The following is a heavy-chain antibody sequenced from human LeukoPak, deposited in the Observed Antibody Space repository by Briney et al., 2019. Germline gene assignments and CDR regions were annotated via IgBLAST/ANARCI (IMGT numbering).Heavy chain of an antibody. CDR2: IWYDGSNK. D-gene: IGHD6-13*01. V-gene: IGHV3-33*06. Sequence: GGSLRHSCAASGFTFSSYGMHWVRQAPGKGLEWVAVIWYDGSNKYYADSVKGRFTISRDNSKNTLYLQMNSLRAEDTAVYYCANIAAAGADAFDIWGQGTMVTVSS. CDR3: ANIAAAGADAFDI. CDR1: GFTFSSYG. J-gene: IGHJ3*02.